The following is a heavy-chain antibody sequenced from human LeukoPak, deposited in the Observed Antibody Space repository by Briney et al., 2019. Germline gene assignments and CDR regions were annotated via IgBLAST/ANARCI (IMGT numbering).Heavy chain of an antibody. CDR1: GFTVNEKY. CDR3: ASWEGIAVSGHFDH. CDR2: IYRDGRT. Sequence: GGSLRLSCAVSGFTVNEKYMSWVRQSPGKGLEWVAAIYRDGRTYYADSVRGRFTISRDTSKNTVFLRMNSLRVEDTAMYYCASWEGIAVSGHFDHWAQGTLVTVSS. J-gene: IGHJ4*02. D-gene: IGHD6-19*01. V-gene: IGHV3-66*01.